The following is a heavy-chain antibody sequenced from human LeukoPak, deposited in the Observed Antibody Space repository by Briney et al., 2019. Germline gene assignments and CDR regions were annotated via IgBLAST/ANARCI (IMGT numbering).Heavy chain of an antibody. Sequence: ASVKVSCTASGYTFTGYYMHWVRQAPGQGLEWMGWINPNSGDTNYAEKFQGRVTMTRDTSISTAYMDLRRLRSDDTAVYYCSREDYWGQGTLVTVSS. CDR1: GYTFTGYY. CDR2: INPNSGDT. J-gene: IGHJ4*02. CDR3: SREDY. V-gene: IGHV1-2*02.